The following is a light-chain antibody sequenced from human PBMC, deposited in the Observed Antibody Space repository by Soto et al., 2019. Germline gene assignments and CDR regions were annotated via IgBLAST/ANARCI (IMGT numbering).Light chain of an antibody. CDR2: DAS. J-gene: IGKJ5*01. V-gene: IGKV3-11*01. Sequence: EVVLTQSPGTLSLSPGGRATLSCRASQSVSRRLAWYQQRPGQSPRLLIYDASNRATGIPARFSGSGSGTDFTLTISSLEPEDFAVYYCQQRSNWRITFGQGTRLEIK. CDR3: QQRSNWRIT. CDR1: QSVSRR.